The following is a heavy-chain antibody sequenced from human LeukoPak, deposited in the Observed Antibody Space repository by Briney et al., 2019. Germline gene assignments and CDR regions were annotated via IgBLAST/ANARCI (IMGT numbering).Heavy chain of an antibody. J-gene: IGHJ4*02. CDR2: INHSGST. V-gene: IGHV4-34*01. CDR3: ARQTGSGLFILP. D-gene: IGHD3/OR15-3a*01. CDR1: GGSFSGYY. Sequence: LETLSLTCAVYGGSFSGYYWSWIRQPPGKGLEWIGEINHSGSTNYNPSLKSRVTISVDTSKNQFSLKLSSVTAADTAVYYCARQTGSGLFILPRGQGTLVTVSS.